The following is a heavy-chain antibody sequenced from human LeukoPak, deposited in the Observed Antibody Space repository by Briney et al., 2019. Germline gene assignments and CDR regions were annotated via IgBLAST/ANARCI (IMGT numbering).Heavy chain of an antibody. CDR1: GYTFTGYY. D-gene: IGHD3-10*01. CDR3: AKTRVGIRGVYPTGAFDI. J-gene: IGHJ3*02. Sequence: ASVKVSCKASGYTFTGYYMHWVRQAPGQGLEWMGWIYPHSGGTDYAQKFQGRVTMTRDTSISTAYMELSRLRSDDTAVYYCAKTRVGIRGVYPTGAFDIWGQGTMVTVSS. CDR2: IYPHSGGT. V-gene: IGHV1-2*02.